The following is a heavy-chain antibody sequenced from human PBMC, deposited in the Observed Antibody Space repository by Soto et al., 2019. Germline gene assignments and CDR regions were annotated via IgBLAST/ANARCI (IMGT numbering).Heavy chain of an antibody. CDR1: GGSISSSNW. D-gene: IGHD3-22*01. Sequence: SETLSLTCAVSGGSISSSNWWSWVRQPPGKGLEWIGYIYYSGSTNYNPSLKSRVTISVDTSKNQFSLKLSSVTAADTAVYYCARVGTYYYDSSGYYVNWFDPWGQGTLVTVSS. V-gene: IGHV4-4*02. J-gene: IGHJ5*02. CDR2: IYYSGST. CDR3: ARVGTYYYDSSGYYVNWFDP.